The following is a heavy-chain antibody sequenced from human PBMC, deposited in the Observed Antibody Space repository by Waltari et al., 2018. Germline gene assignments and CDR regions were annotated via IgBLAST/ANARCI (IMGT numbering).Heavy chain of an antibody. J-gene: IGHJ4*02. CDR2: MSRRGRTI. CDR3: ATSIVGSLDY. CDR1: GFTFSPYE. D-gene: IGHD1-26*01. V-gene: IGHV3-48*03. Sequence: EVKLVESGGGLVQPGGSLRLSCAASGFTFSPYEFNWVRQAPGKGLVWVSYMSRRGRTIDYADSVKGRLTMSRDDAKNSVYLQMHSLRAEDTAVYYCATSIVGSLDYWGQGNLVTVSS.